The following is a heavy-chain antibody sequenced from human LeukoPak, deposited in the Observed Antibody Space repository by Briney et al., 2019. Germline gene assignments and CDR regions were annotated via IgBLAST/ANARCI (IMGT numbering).Heavy chain of an antibody. J-gene: IGHJ4*02. D-gene: IGHD4-17*01. CDR1: GGSISSGGYY. V-gene: IGHV4-31*03. CDR3: ARGQTVTPRY. Sequence: SETLSLTCTVSGGSISSGGYYWSWIRQHPGKGLEWIGYIYYSGSTYYNPSLKSRVTISVDTSKNQFSLKLSSVTAADTAVYYCARGQTVTPRYWGQGTLVTVSS. CDR2: IYYSGST.